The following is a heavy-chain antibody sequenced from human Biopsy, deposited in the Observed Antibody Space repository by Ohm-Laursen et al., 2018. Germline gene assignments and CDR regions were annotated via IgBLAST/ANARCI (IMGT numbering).Heavy chain of an antibody. Sequence: TLPLTCTVSGGSISSGGSYWSWIRQRPGKGPEWTGYIFNSANTYYNPSLKNLITISGDTSKNQFSLKLNSVTAADTAVYYCARGDYFDSNGYFWFDPWGQGTLVTVSS. CDR1: GGSISSGGSY. D-gene: IGHD3-22*01. CDR3: ARGDYFDSNGYFWFDP. V-gene: IGHV4-31*01. CDR2: IFNSANT. J-gene: IGHJ5*02.